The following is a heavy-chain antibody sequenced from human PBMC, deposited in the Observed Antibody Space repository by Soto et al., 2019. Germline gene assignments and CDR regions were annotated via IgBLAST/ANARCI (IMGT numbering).Heavy chain of an antibody. V-gene: IGHV1-69*13. CDR2: IIPISDTT. CDR1: GGTFSSYA. D-gene: IGHD2-21*01. CDR3: ARVKSSGLLFAMDV. Sequence: SVKVSCKASGGTFSSYALSWVRQAPGQGLEWMGGIIPISDTTNYAQKFQGRVTITADESTGTAYMELSSLTSEDTAVYYCARVKSSGLLFAMDVWGQGTTVTVSS. J-gene: IGHJ6*02.